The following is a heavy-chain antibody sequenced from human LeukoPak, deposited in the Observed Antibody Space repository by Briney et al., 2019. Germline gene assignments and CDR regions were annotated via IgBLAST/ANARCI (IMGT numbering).Heavy chain of an antibody. CDR3: ARTKEQLVPSWFDP. D-gene: IGHD6-13*01. CDR1: GYTFTSYD. V-gene: IGHV1-8*01. CDR2: MNPNSGNT. Sequence: ASVKVSCKASGYTFTSYDINWVRQATGQGLEWMGWMNPNSGNTGCAQKFQGRVTMTRNTSMSTAYMELSSLRSEDTAVYYCARTKEQLVPSWFDPWGQGTLVTVSS. J-gene: IGHJ5*02.